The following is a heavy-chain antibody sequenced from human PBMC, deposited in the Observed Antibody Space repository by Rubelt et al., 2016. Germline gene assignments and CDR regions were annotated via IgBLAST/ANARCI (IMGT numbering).Heavy chain of an antibody. J-gene: IGHJ4*02. CDR1: GDSVSSNSAT. CDR3: ARGPGLLDY. Sequence: QIQLQQSGPGLVKPSQTLSLTCAISGDSVSSNSATWNWIRQSPSRGLEWLGRTYYRSKWYSASAVSMQSRLSINPNTSKNQFSLQLNSVTPEDTAVDYCARGPGLLDYWDQGTLVTVSS. CDR2: TYYRSKWYS. V-gene: IGHV6-1*01. D-gene: IGHD7-27*01.